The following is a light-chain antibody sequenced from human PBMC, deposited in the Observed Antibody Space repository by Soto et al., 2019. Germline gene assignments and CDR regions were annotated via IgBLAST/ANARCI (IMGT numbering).Light chain of an antibody. V-gene: IGKV1-5*03. J-gene: IGKJ1*01. CDR3: QQYYSYGT. CDR1: QSISSW. CDR2: KAS. Sequence: DIQMTQSPSTLSASVGDRVTITCRASQSISSWLAWYQQKPGKAPKLLIYKASSLESGVPSRFSGSGSGTEFTLTISSLQSEDFATYYCQQYYSYGTFGQGTKVDIK.